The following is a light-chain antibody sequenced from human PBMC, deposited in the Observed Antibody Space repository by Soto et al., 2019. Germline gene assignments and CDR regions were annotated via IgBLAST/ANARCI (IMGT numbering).Light chain of an antibody. Sequence: PITPSPSTLSASIGNRVTITCRASQSISSWWAWYQQKPGKAPKLLIYKASTLQSGVPSRFSGSGSGTEFTLAISSLQPDDVATYYCQQYNDNWTFGQGTKVDIK. CDR3: QQYNDNWT. V-gene: IGKV1-5*03. J-gene: IGKJ1*01. CDR1: QSISSW. CDR2: KAS.